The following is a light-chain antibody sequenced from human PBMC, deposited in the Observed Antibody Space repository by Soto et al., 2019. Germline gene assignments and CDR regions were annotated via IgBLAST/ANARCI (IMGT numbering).Light chain of an antibody. J-gene: IGKJ5*01. CDR1: QSLNSDS. V-gene: IGKV3-20*01. Sequence: IVLTQSPGTLSLSPGERATLSCRASQSLNSDSVFWYQQKPGQVPRLVIHAASTRASGIRDRFSGGASGTAFTMSISRLEPEDFAVYYGQRYGGSPLITCGQGTRLEI. CDR3: QRYGGSPLIT. CDR2: AAS.